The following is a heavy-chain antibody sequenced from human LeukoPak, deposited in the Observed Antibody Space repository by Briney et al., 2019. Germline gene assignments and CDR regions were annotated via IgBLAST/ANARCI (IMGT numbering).Heavy chain of an antibody. D-gene: IGHD6-13*01. V-gene: IGHV4-4*07. CDR1: GGSISSYY. CDR3: ARAAAAAGGQYFDY. J-gene: IGHJ4*02. CDR2: IYTNENT. Sequence: PSETLSLTCTVSGGSISSYYWSWIRQPPGKGLEWIGRIYTNENTNYNPSLRSRVTMSVDTSKNQFSLKLSSVTAADTAVYYCARAAAAAGGQYFDYWGQGTLVAVSS.